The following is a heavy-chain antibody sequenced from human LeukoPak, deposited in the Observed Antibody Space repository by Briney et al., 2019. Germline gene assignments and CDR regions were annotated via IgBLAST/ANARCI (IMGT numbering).Heavy chain of an antibody. J-gene: IGHJ3*02. CDR1: GGSFSGYY. CDR3: ARVPSASYYYDSSGYPPHDAFDI. CDR2: INHSGST. V-gene: IGHV4-34*01. Sequence: SETLSLTCAVYGGSFSGYYWSWIRQPPGKGLEWIGEINHSGSTNYNPSLKSRVTISVDTSKNQFSLKPSSVTAADTAVYYCARVPSASYYYDSSGYPPHDAFDIWGQGTMVTVSS. D-gene: IGHD3-22*01.